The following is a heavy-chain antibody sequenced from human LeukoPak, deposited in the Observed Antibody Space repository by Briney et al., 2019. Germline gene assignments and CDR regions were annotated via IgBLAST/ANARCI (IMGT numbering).Heavy chain of an antibody. CDR3: ARSIPYGTTWYGRSDY. CDR2: IKPDGTTK. D-gene: IGHD6-13*01. V-gene: IGHV3-7*03. Sequence: GGSLRLSCAASGFPFSSYSMTWVRQAPGKGLEWVANIKPDGTTKFYVDSVKGRFTISRDNALNSLYLQMNSLRAGDTAIYYCARSIPYGTTWYGRSDYWGQGTLVTVSS. J-gene: IGHJ4*02. CDR1: GFPFSSYS.